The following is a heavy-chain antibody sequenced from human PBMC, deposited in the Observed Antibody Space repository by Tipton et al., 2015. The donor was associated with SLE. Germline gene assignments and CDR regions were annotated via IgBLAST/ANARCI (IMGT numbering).Heavy chain of an antibody. CDR3: ARGWLQLWDYYYYYMDV. J-gene: IGHJ6*03. CDR1: GFIFSTYA. Sequence: RSLRLSCAASGFIFSTYAMHWARQAPGKGLEWLAVISFDGSNKYYADSVKGRFTISRDNSKNTLYLQMNSLRAEDTAVYYCARGWLQLWDYYYYYMDVWGKGTTVTVSS. D-gene: IGHD5-24*01. CDR2: ISFDGSNK. V-gene: IGHV3-30*04.